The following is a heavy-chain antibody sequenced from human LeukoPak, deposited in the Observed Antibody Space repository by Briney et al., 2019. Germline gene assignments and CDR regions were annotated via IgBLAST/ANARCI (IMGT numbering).Heavy chain of an antibody. CDR2: INPNSGGT. Sequence: ASVKVSCKASGYTFTGYYMHWVRQAPGQGLEWMGWINPNSGGTNYAQKFQGRVTMTRDTSISTAYMELSRLRSDDTAVYYCARGAPYYYGSGSYVTRGLLDYWGQGTLVTVSS. CDR3: ARGAPYYYGSGSYVTRGLLDY. D-gene: IGHD3-10*01. CDR1: GYTFTGYY. V-gene: IGHV1-2*02. J-gene: IGHJ4*02.